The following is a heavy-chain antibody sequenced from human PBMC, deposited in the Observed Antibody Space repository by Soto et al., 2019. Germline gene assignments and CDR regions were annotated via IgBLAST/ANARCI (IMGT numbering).Heavy chain of an antibody. CDR2: INHSGST. Sequence: QVQLQQWGAGLLEPSETLSLTCAVYGGSFSGYYWSWIRQPPGQGLEWIGEINHSGSTNYNPSHKSRVTISVDTSKNQFSLKLTSVTAADTAVYYCTRGSWQPRFDQWGQGTLVTVSS. CDR3: TRGSWQPRFDQ. J-gene: IGHJ4*02. CDR1: GGSFSGYY. V-gene: IGHV4-34*01. D-gene: IGHD5-12*01.